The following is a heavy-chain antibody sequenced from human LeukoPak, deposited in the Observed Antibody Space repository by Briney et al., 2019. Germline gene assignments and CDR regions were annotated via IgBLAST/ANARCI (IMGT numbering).Heavy chain of an antibody. Sequence: GASVKVSCKASGYTFTGHYMHWVRQAPGQGLEWMGWIYPRSGDIDYSRIFEGRVTMTRDTSISTAYMELSRLRSDDTAVYYCARAAIAVAGDYNYHYLDVWGKETTVTVSS. CDR2: IYPRSGDI. CDR1: GYTFTGHY. CDR3: ARAAIAVAGDYNYHYLDV. D-gene: IGHD6-19*01. V-gene: IGHV1-2*07. J-gene: IGHJ6*03.